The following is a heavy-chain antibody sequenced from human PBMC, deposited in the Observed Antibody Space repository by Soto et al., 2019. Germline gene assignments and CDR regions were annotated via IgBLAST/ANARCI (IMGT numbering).Heavy chain of an antibody. Sequence: SETLSLTCSVSGDSITSYYWSWVRQPPGKGLEWIGYIYYSGTTNYNPSLKSRVTISLDTSKNQFSLKLISVTAADTAVYYCARRHSGYDTNAAFDYWGQGILVTVS. D-gene: IGHD5-12*01. CDR2: IYYSGTT. J-gene: IGHJ4*02. CDR1: GDSITSYY. CDR3: ARRHSGYDTNAAFDY. V-gene: IGHV4-59*01.